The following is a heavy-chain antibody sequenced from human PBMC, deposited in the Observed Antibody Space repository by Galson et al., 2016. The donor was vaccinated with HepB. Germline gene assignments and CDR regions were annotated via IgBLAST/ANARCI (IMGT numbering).Heavy chain of an antibody. CDR2: VNTNTGNP. J-gene: IGHJ6*02. V-gene: IGHV7-4-1*02. CDR3: ARDTLYCSGGSCWSYGLDV. CDR1: GYTFTQHS. Sequence: SVKVSCKASGYTFTQHSINWVRQAPGQGLEYLGWVNTNTGNPTFAPDFRGRLVFSLDTSVNTAFLQISDLKTEDSAIYYCARDTLYCSGGSCWSYGLDVWGQGTTVTVSS. D-gene: IGHD2-15*01.